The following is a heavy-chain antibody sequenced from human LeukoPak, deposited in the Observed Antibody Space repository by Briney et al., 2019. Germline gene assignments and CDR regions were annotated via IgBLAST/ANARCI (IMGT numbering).Heavy chain of an antibody. J-gene: IGHJ6*03. D-gene: IGHD4-17*01. CDR2: ISSSSSYI. CDR1: GFTFSSYS. V-gene: IGHV3-21*01. Sequence: GGSLRLSCAASGFTFSSYSMNWVRQAPGKGREWVSSISSSSSYIYYADSVKGRFTISRDNAKNSLYLQMNSLRAEDTAVYYCARDGYSVFQNFHYGDYVGSGGADYMDGWVKGTTVTVSS. CDR3: ARDGYSVFQNFHYGDYVGSGGADYMDG.